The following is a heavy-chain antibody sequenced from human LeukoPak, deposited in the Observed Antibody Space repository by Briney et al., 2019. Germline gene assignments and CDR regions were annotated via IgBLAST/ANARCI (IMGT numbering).Heavy chain of an antibody. V-gene: IGHV3-20*04. CDR1: GFTFDDYG. J-gene: IGHJ4*02. CDR2: INWNGGST. Sequence: GGSLRLSCAASGFTFDDYGMSWVRQAPGKGLEWVSGINWNGGSTGYADSVKGRFTISRDNSKNTLYLQMGSLRAEDMAVYYCARGYVDIVATTSFDYWGQGTLVTVSS. CDR3: ARGYVDIVATTSFDY. D-gene: IGHD5-12*01.